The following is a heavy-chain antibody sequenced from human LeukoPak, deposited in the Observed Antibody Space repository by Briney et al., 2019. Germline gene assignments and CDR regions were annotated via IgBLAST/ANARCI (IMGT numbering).Heavy chain of an antibody. Sequence: TGGSLRLSCAASGFTFSSNAMTWVRQAPGKGLEWVSTISGSGVATYYAGSVRGRFTISRDNSKNTLYLQMNSLRAEDTAVYYCAKAGKPGATYYDFGNWGQGTLVTVSS. CDR3: AKAGKPGATYYDFGN. V-gene: IGHV3-23*01. CDR2: ISGSGVAT. J-gene: IGHJ4*02. CDR1: GFTFSSNA. D-gene: IGHD3-3*01.